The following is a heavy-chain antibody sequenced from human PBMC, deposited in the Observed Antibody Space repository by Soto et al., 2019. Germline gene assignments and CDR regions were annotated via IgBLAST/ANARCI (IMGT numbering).Heavy chain of an antibody. Sequence: GGSLGLSCAASGFTFRSYGMHWVRQAPGKGLEWVAVIWYDGSNKYYADSVKGRFTISRDNSKNTLYLQMDSLRAEDTAVYYCARDLGYSSGWYDYYYGMDVWGQGTTVTVSS. J-gene: IGHJ6*02. CDR3: ARDLGYSSGWYDYYYGMDV. D-gene: IGHD6-19*01. CDR2: IWYDGSNK. V-gene: IGHV3-33*01. CDR1: GFTFRSYG.